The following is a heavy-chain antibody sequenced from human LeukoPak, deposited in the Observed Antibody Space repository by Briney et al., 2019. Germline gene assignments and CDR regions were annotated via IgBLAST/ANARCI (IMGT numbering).Heavy chain of an antibody. V-gene: IGHV4-34*01. CDR3: ARGYSSGWYNWFDP. J-gene: IGHJ5*02. D-gene: IGHD6-19*01. Sequence: SETLSLTCAVYDGSFSGYYWSWIRQPPGKGLEWIGEINHSGSTNYNPSLKSRVTISVDTSKNQFSLKLSSVTAADTAVYYCARGYSSGWYNWFDPWGQGTLVTVSS. CDR1: DGSFSGYY. CDR2: INHSGST.